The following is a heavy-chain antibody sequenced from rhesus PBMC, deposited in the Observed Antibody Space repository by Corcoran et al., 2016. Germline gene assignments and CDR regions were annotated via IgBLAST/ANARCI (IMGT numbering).Heavy chain of an antibody. CDR2: IYGSSGSH. J-gene: IGHJ5-2*02. CDR3: ARDDTRMSALGSLDV. Sequence: VQLQESGPGLVKPAVTLSLTWPVPGSSISSHYCSWIWQPSGKGLEGFGFIYGSSGSHYYHPSLKSRVTSTTDTSKNLFSMELGSVTAADTAVYYCARDDTRMSALGSLDVWGRGVLVTVSS. V-gene: IGHV4-147*01. CDR1: GSSISSHY. D-gene: IGHD3-9*01.